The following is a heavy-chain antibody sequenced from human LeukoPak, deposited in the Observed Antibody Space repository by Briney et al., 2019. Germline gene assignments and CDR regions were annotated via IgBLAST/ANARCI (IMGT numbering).Heavy chain of an antibody. D-gene: IGHD6-13*01. V-gene: IGHV3-23*01. Sequence: GGSLRLSCAASGFTFSSYAMSWVRQAPGKGLEWVSTISGSGGSTNHADSVKGRFTISRDDSKNTLYLQMNSLRAEDTAVYYCARDLMGIAYRGAFYYWGQGTLVTVSS. CDR1: GFTFSSYA. CDR2: ISGSGGST. CDR3: ARDLMGIAYRGAFYY. J-gene: IGHJ4*02.